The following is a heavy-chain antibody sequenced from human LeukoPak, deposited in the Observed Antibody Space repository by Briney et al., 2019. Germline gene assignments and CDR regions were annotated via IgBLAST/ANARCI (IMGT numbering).Heavy chain of an antibody. CDR1: GFTFSSYG. CDR2: IWYDGSIK. CDR3: AESRGYYYEKSGPADY. Sequence: GGSLRLSCAASGFTFSSYGMHWVRQAPGKGLEGVAVIWYDGSIKYYGDSVKGRFTISRDNSKNTLYLQMNSLSAEDTAVYYCAESRGYYYEKSGPADYWGQGTLVTVSS. D-gene: IGHD3-22*01. J-gene: IGHJ4*02. V-gene: IGHV3-33*08.